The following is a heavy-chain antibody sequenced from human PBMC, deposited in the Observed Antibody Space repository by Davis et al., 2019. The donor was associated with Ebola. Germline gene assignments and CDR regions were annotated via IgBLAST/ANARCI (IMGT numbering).Heavy chain of an antibody. J-gene: IGHJ6*02. CDR3: ARGWLRGGMDV. V-gene: IGHV6-1*01. Sequence: HSQTLSLTCAISGDSVSSGGWNWIRQSPSRGLEWLGRTYYKSKWYNDYAVSVKSRITINPDTSKNQFSLHLNSVTPEDTALYYCARGWLRGGMDVWGEGTTVTV. CDR1: GDSVSSGG. D-gene: IGHD5-18*01. CDR2: TYYKSKWYN.